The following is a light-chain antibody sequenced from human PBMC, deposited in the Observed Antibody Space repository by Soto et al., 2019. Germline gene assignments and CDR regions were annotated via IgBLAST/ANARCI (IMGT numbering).Light chain of an antibody. J-gene: IGLJ2*01. Sequence: SYELTQPPSVSVAPGKTARITCGGNNIGSKSVHWYQQKPGQAPVLVIYYDSDRPSGIPERFSGSNSGNTATLTISRVEAGDEADYYCQVWDSSCDQGVFGGGTKLTVL. CDR3: QVWDSSCDQGV. CDR2: YDS. CDR1: NIGSKS. V-gene: IGLV3-21*04.